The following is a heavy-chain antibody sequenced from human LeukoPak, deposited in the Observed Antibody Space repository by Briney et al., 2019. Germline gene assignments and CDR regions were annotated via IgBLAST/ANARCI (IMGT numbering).Heavy chain of an antibody. V-gene: IGHV3-7*01. CDR3: GRAYDFSRH. D-gene: IGHD3-3*01. J-gene: IGHJ4*02. CDR1: GFTSSSYS. Sequence: AGSLTLSCAAYGFTSSSYSMNWVRHAPGKGLEWEANTKQDGTEKKHVDSGKGRFTISRDNDKNSLYLQINSLRAEDTALYYCGRAYDFSRHWGQGTLVTVSS. CDR2: TKQDGTEK.